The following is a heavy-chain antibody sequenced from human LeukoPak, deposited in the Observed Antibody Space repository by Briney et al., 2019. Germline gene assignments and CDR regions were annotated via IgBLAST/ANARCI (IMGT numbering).Heavy chain of an antibody. D-gene: IGHD6-6*01. CDR2: IYYSGST. Sequence: SETLSLTCTVSGGSISSYYWSWIRQPPGKGLEWIGYIYYSGSTNYNPSLKSRVTISVDTSKNQFSLKLSSVTAADTAVYYCARDGYSSSSQDWFDPWGQGTLVTVSS. CDR1: GGSISSYY. J-gene: IGHJ5*02. V-gene: IGHV4-59*01. CDR3: ARDGYSSSSQDWFDP.